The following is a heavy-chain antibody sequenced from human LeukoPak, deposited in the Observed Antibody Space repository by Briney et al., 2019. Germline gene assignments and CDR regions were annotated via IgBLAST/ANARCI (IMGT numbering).Heavy chain of an antibody. Sequence: GGSLRLSCAVSGFTFSSYWMSWVRQAPGKGLEWVANIKQDGNEKYYVDSVKGRFTISRDNANNSLYLQMNSLRAEDAAVYYCARDLEAANTYYFDYWGQGTMVTVSS. CDR3: ARDLEAANTYYFDY. D-gene: IGHD6-13*01. CDR1: GFTFSSYW. V-gene: IGHV3-7*05. J-gene: IGHJ4*02. CDR2: IKQDGNEK.